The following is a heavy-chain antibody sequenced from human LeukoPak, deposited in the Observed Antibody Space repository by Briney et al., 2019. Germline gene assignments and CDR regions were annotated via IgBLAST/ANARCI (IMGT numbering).Heavy chain of an antibody. V-gene: IGHV4-4*02. Sequence: SETLSLTCAVSGGSISSSNWWSWGRQPPGKGMEWIGEIYHSGSTDYNPSLKSRVTISVDTSKNQFSLKLSSVTAADTAVYYCARREVCSSTSCYVGWFDPWGQGTLVTVSS. CDR2: IYHSGST. CDR1: GGSISSSNW. CDR3: ARREVCSSTSCYVGWFDP. D-gene: IGHD2-2*01. J-gene: IGHJ5*02.